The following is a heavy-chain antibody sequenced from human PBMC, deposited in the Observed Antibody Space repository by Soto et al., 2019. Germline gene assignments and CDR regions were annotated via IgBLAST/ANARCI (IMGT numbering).Heavy chain of an antibody. CDR3: AKEYGSTWIDH. J-gene: IGHJ4*02. CDR2: MSYDGTKQ. D-gene: IGHD6-13*01. Sequence: GVSLRLSCAASGFTFSTYGMHWVRQAPGKGLEWVAAMSYDGTKQYYVDSVKGRFTISRDNSRNTLFLQLNSLRDEDTAVYYCAKEYGSTWIDHWGQGTQVTGSA. V-gene: IGHV3-30*18. CDR1: GFTFSTYG.